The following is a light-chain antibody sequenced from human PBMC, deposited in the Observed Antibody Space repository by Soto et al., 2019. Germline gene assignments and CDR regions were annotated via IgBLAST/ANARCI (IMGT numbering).Light chain of an antibody. J-gene: IGKJ5*01. CDR3: QQYNNWPIT. Sequence: EIVMTQSPATLSVSPAERATLSCMASQSVSGNLVWYQQKPGQPPRLLIYGASTRATGIPARFSGSGSGTEFTLTISSLQSEDFAVYYCQQYNNWPITFGQGTRLEIK. CDR2: GAS. CDR1: QSVSGN. V-gene: IGKV3-15*01.